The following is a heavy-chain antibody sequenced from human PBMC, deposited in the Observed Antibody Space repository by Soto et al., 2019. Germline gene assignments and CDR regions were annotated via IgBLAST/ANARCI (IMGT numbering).Heavy chain of an antibody. D-gene: IGHD3-22*01. CDR2: ISSSAVYI. CDR3: VRDGLDYYDTERLYFDN. Sequence: EVQLVESGGGPVRPGGSLKLSCAASGFNFITYSLSCVRQAPGKGLEWVASISSSAVYIDYADSVKGRFTISRDNANNALYLQMNSLRAEATATYHCVRDGLDYYDTERLYFDNWGQRTLVTVSS. CDR1: GFNFITYS. V-gene: IGHV3-21*01. J-gene: IGHJ4*02.